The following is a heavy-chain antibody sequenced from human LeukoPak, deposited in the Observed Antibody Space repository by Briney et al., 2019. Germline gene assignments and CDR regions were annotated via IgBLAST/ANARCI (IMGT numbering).Heavy chain of an antibody. D-gene: IGHD2-15*01. Sequence: GGSLRLYCAASGFPFISYAMSWVRQAPGKGLEWVSAISGSGGSTYYADSVKGRFTISRDNSKNTLYLQMSRLRAEDTAVYYCVQVAVVVAATHNHLQHWGQGTLVTVSS. CDR3: VQVAVVVAATHNHLQH. V-gene: IGHV3-23*01. CDR1: GFPFISYA. J-gene: IGHJ1*01. CDR2: ISGSGGST.